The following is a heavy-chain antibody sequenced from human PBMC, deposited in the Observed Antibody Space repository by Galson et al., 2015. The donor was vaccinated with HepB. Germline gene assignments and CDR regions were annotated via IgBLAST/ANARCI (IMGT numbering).Heavy chain of an antibody. J-gene: IGHJ4*02. Sequence: SVKVSCKASGGTFTKYTITWVRQAPGQGLEWMGGIMTIFGTANYPQKFKGRVTFTSDESTSAAYMELSSLRSEDTAVYYCAKAGDGVPAVRLRFDYWGQGTLVTVSS. V-gene: IGHV1-69*13. CDR1: GGTFTKYT. D-gene: IGHD3-3*01. CDR2: IMTIFGTA. CDR3: AKAGDGVPAVRLRFDY.